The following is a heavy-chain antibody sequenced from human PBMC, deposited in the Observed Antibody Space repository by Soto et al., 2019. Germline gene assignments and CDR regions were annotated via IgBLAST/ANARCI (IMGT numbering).Heavy chain of an antibody. Sequence: QVQLQQWGAGLLKPSETLSLTCAVYGGSFSGYSWTWIRQPPGTGLEWIGEINHSGSTNFNRSLKSRVTISVDTSKNQFSLKLTSVTAADTAVYYCARDKITGLFDYWGQGTLVTVSS. CDR2: INHSGST. V-gene: IGHV4-34*01. D-gene: IGHD2-8*02. CDR3: ARDKITGLFDY. CDR1: GGSFSGYS. J-gene: IGHJ4*02.